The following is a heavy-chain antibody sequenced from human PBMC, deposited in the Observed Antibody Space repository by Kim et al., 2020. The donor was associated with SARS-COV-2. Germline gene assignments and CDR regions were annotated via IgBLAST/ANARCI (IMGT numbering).Heavy chain of an antibody. V-gene: IGHV4-61*01. CDR2: IYYSGST. CDR3: ARGDILTGYFLLGY. CDR1: GGSVSSGSYY. D-gene: IGHD3-9*01. Sequence: SETLSLTCTVSGGSVSSGSYYWSWIRQPPGKGLEWIGYIYYSGSTNYNPSLKSRVTISVDTSKNQFSLKLSSVTAADTAVYYCARGDILTGYFLLGYWGQGTLVTVSS. J-gene: IGHJ4*02.